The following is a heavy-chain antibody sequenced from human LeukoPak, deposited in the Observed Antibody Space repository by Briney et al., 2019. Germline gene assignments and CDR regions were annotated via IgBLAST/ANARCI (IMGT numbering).Heavy chain of an antibody. D-gene: IGHD4-23*01. CDR1: GYTFTGYY. J-gene: IGHJ4*02. V-gene: IGHV1-2*02. CDR3: ARGGRGEGGPDYGGNSWEFSMSGAFDY. CDR2: INPNSGGT. Sequence: ASVKVSCKASGYTFTGYYMHWVRQAPGQGLEWMGWINPNSGGTNYAQKFQGRVTMTRDTSISTAYMELSRLSSDDTAVYYWARGGRGEGGPDYGGNSWEFSMSGAFDYWGQGTLVTVSS.